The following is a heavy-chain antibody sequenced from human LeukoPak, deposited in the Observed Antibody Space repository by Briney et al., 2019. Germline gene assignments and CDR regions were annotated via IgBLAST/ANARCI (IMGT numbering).Heavy chain of an antibody. CDR2: IYTSGST. CDR3: AREELSLGFDY. CDR1: GGSISSDY. V-gene: IGHV4-4*07. Sequence: SETLSVTCTVSGGSISSDYWSCIRQPAGKGLEWIGRIYTSGSTNYNPSLKSRVTMSVDTSKNQFSLKLSSVTAADTAVYYCAREELSLGFDYWGQGTLVTVPS. D-gene: IGHD3-16*01. J-gene: IGHJ4*02.